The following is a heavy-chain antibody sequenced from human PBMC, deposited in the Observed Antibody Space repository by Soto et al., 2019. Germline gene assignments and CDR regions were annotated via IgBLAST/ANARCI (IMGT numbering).Heavy chain of an antibody. J-gene: IGHJ4*02. Sequence: SETLSLTCAVYGGSFSGYYWSWIRQPPGKGLEWIGEINHSGSTNYNPSLKSRVTISVDTSKNQFSLKLSSVTAADTAVYYCARRVLRFLEWLPYPYFDYWGQGTLVTVSS. D-gene: IGHD3-3*01. CDR2: INHSGST. V-gene: IGHV4-34*01. CDR1: GGSFSGYY. CDR3: ARRVLRFLEWLPYPYFDY.